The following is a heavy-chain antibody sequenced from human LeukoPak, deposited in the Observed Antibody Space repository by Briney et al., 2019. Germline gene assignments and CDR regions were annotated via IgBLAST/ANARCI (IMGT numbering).Heavy chain of an antibody. CDR1: GGSISSSSYY. Sequence: SETLSLTCTVSGGSISSSSYYWGWIRQPPGEGLEWIGSIYYSGSTYYNPSLKSRVTISVDTSKNQFSLKLSSVTAADTAVYYCARITTVTDLDYWGQGTLVTVSS. J-gene: IGHJ4*02. V-gene: IGHV4-39*01. CDR3: ARITTVTDLDY. CDR2: IYYSGST. D-gene: IGHD4-17*01.